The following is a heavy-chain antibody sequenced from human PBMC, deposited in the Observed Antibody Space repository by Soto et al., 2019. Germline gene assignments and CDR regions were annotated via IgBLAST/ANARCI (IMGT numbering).Heavy chain of an antibody. V-gene: IGHV1-18*01. CDR2: ISAYNGNT. Sequence: ASVKVSCTDSGYTFTSYGISWVRQAPGQGLEWMGWISAYNGNTNYAQKLQGRVTMTTDTSTSTAYMELRSLRSDDTAVYYCARRIEGNWFDPWGQGTLVTVSS. CDR3: ARRIEGNWFDP. CDR1: GYTFTSYG. J-gene: IGHJ5*02.